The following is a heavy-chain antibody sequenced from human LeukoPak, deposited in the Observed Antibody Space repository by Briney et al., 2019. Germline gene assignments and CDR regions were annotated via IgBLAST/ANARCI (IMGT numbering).Heavy chain of an antibody. CDR1: GYTFTNYW. Sequence: GESLKISCKGSGYTFTNYWIAWVRQMPGKGLEWTGMIYPGDSDSRYSPSFQGQVTFSADKSISTAYLQWSSLKASDSAMYYCVRESGYSSGWYPYWGQGTLVTVSS. J-gene: IGHJ4*02. D-gene: IGHD6-19*01. CDR2: IYPGDSDS. CDR3: VRESGYSSGWYPY. V-gene: IGHV5-51*01.